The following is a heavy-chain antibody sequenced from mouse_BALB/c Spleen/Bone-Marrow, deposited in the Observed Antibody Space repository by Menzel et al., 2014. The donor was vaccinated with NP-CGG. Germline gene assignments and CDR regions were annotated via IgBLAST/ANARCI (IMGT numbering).Heavy chain of an antibody. Sequence: EVQLRQSGAELVKPGASVKLSCAASGFNIKDTFIHWVKQRPEQGLEWIGSIDPANDNSKFDPKFQGKATLTADTSSNTAYLQLSSLTSEDTAVYFCTRNYVSHYFDYWGQGTTLTVSS. CDR3: TRNYVSHYFDY. J-gene: IGHJ2*01. CDR1: GFNIKDTF. CDR2: IDPANDNS. D-gene: IGHD1-1*01. V-gene: IGHV14-3*02.